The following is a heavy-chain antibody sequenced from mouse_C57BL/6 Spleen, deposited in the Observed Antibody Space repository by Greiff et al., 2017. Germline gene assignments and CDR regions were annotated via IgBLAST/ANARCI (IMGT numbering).Heavy chain of an antibody. CDR3: ARDGSSYEFFDY. Sequence: EVHLVESGPGLVKPSQSLSLTCSVTGYSITSGYYWNWIRQFPGNKLEWMGYISYDGSNNYNPSLKNRISITRDTSKNQFFLKLNSVTTEDTATYYCARDGSSYEFFDYWGQGTTLTVSS. D-gene: IGHD1-1*01. CDR2: ISYDGSN. J-gene: IGHJ2*01. V-gene: IGHV3-6*01. CDR1: GYSITSGYY.